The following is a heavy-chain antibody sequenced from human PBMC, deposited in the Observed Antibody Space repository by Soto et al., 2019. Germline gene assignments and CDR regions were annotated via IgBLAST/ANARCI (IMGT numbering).Heavy chain of an antibody. J-gene: IGHJ4*02. Sequence: SETLSLTCTVSVGSISSYYWIWIRQPPGKGLEWIGYIYYSGSTNYNPSLKSRVTISVDTSKNQFSLKLSSVTAADTAVYYCARVSHGSGSYYPYYFDYWGQGTLVTAPQ. V-gene: IGHV4-59*01. D-gene: IGHD3-10*01. CDR1: VGSISSYY. CDR3: ARVSHGSGSYYPYYFDY. CDR2: IYYSGST.